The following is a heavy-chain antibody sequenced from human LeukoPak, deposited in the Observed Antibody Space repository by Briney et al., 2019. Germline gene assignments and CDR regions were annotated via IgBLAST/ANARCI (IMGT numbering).Heavy chain of an antibody. J-gene: IGHJ4*02. Sequence: GGSLRLSCATSGFTFSNYWMCWVRQAPGKGLEWVANIRQDGGDKYYADSVKGRFTISRDNAKNSLYLQMNSLRAEDTAVYSCARVIVTVPGQSDYLDYWGQGTLVTFSS. CDR3: ARVIVTVPGQSDYLDY. CDR1: GFTFSNYW. V-gene: IGHV3-7*03. D-gene: IGHD2/OR15-2a*01. CDR2: IRQDGGDK.